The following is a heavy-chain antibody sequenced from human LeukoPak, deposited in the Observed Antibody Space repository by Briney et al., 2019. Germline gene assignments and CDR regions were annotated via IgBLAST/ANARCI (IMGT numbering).Heavy chain of an antibody. V-gene: IGHV6-1*01. D-gene: IGHD5-18*01. J-gene: IGHJ6*02. CDR2: TYYRSKWYN. Sequence: SQTLSLTCAISGDIVSSNSAAWNWIRQSPSRGLEWLGRTYYRSKWYNDYAVSVKSRITINPDTSKNQFSLQLNSVTPEDTAVYYCAREADPGDSDTAMVYYYGMDVWGQGTTVTVSS. CDR1: GDIVSSNSAA. CDR3: AREADPGDSDTAMVYYYGMDV.